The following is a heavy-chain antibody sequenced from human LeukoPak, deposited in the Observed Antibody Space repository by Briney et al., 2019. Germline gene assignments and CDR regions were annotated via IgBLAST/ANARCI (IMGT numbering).Heavy chain of an antibody. J-gene: IGHJ4*02. V-gene: IGHV1-2*02. Sequence: ASVKVSCKASGYTFTSYYMHWVRQAPGQGLEWMGWINPNTGATKYAQRFLGRVNMTRDTSISTAYMELSSLTSDDTAVYYCASALVATRSAYWGQGTLVTVSS. CDR3: ASALVATRSAY. CDR2: INPNTGAT. D-gene: IGHD5-12*01. CDR1: GYTFTSYY.